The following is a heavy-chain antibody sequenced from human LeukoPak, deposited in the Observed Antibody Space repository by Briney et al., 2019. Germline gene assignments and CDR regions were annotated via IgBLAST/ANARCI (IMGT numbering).Heavy chain of an antibody. Sequence: PGRSLRLSCAASGFTFSSYAMSWVRQPPGKGLEWVSGISGSGGSTYYADSVRGRFTISRDNSKNTLYVQMNSLRADDTAVYYCAKTGVYCSGGSCYPNWFDPWGQGTLVTVSS. CDR3: AKTGVYCSGGSCYPNWFDP. V-gene: IGHV3-23*01. J-gene: IGHJ5*02. D-gene: IGHD2-15*01. CDR2: ISGSGGST. CDR1: GFTFSSYA.